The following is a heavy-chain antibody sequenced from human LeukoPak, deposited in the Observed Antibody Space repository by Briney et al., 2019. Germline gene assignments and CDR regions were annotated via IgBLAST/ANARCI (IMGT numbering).Heavy chain of an antibody. D-gene: IGHD3-3*01. CDR1: GFTFSNYW. CDR2: IKQDGSEK. J-gene: IGHJ6*03. CDR3: ARDNGVVHGVYYMDV. V-gene: IGHV3-7*01. Sequence: SGGSLRLSCAASGFTFSNYWMTWVRQAPGKGPEWVADIKQDGSEKLYVNSVRGRFTISRDNAKMSLFLQMNSLRAEDTAVYYCARDNGVVHGVYYMDVWGKGTTVTVS.